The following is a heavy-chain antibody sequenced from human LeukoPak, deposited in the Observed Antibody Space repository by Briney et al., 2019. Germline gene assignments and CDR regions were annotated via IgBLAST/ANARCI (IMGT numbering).Heavy chain of an antibody. J-gene: IGHJ6*02. V-gene: IGHV1-69*13. Sequence: SVKVSCKASGGTFSSYAISWVRQAPGQGLEWMGGIIPIFGTANYAQKFQGRVTITADESTSTAYMELSSLRSEDTAVYYCARSTDFWSGYSYYYYGMDVWGQGTTVTISS. D-gene: IGHD3-3*01. CDR2: IIPIFGTA. CDR1: GGTFSSYA. CDR3: ARSTDFWSGYSYYYYGMDV.